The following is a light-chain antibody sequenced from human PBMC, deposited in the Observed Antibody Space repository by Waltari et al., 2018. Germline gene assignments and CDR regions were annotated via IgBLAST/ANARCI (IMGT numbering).Light chain of an antibody. V-gene: IGKV1-39*01. Sequence: DIQMTQSPSSLSASVGDRVPITCPASQSISSYLNWYQQKPGKAPKLLIYAASSLQSGVPSRFSGSGSGTDFTLTISSLQPEDFATYYCQQSYSTPRTFGGGTKVEIK. J-gene: IGKJ4*01. CDR3: QQSYSTPRT. CDR1: QSISSY. CDR2: AAS.